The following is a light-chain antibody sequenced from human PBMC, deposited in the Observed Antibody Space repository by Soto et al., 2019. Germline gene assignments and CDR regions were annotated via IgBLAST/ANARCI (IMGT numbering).Light chain of an antibody. CDR1: QSVSSNF. CDR2: GAS. CDR3: QQYGSSPFT. Sequence: EIVLTQSPGTLSLSPGERATLSCRASQSVSSNFLAWYLQKPGQAPRLLIYGASSRATGIPDRFSGSGSGTDFTLTISRLEPEDFAVHYCQQYGSSPFTFGPGTKVDIK. V-gene: IGKV3-20*01. J-gene: IGKJ3*01.